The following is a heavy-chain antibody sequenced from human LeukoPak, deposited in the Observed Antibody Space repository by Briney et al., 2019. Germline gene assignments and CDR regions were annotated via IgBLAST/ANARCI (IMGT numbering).Heavy chain of an antibody. D-gene: IGHD3-22*01. J-gene: IGHJ6*02. CDR3: AKDLSSAITSALVLDV. CDR1: GFTFDDYA. CDR2: ITWNRDNI. Sequence: GGSLRLSCAVSGFTFDDYAMHWARHTPGKGLEWVAGITWNRDNIGYGDSVKGRFTISRDNVKNVLYLQMNSLRPEDTALYYCAKDLSSAITSALVLDVWGQGTTVTVS. V-gene: IGHV3-9*01.